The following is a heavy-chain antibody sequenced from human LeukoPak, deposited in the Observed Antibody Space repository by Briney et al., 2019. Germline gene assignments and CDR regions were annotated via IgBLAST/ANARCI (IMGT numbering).Heavy chain of an antibody. J-gene: IGHJ4*02. CDR2: INPNSGGA. CDR3: ARLSSSSWSN. Sequence: ASVKVSCKASGYTFTGYYMHWVRQAPGQGLEWMGWINPNSGGANYAQKFQGRVTMTRDTSISTAYMELSRLRSDDTAVYYCARLSSSSWSNWGQGTLVTVSS. D-gene: IGHD6-13*01. V-gene: IGHV1-2*02. CDR1: GYTFTGYY.